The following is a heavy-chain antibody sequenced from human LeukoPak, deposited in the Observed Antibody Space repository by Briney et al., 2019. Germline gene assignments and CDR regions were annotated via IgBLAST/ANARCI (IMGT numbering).Heavy chain of an antibody. V-gene: IGHV1-46*01. CDR2: INPSGGST. D-gene: IGHD3-3*01. CDR1: GYTFTSYY. Sequence: ASVTVSCKASGYTFTSYYMHWVRQAPGQGLEWMGLINPSGGSTSYAQMFQGRVTMTRDTSTSTVYMELSSLRSEDTAVYYCARDCRLRFLEWLSQYGMDVWGQGTTVTVSS. CDR3: ARDCRLRFLEWLSQYGMDV. J-gene: IGHJ6*02.